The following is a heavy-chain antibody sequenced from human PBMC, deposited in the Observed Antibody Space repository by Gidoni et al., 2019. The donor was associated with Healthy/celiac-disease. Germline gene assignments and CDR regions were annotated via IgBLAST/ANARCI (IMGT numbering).Heavy chain of an antibody. CDR3: ARGTRTPAVSYCSSTSCQEYYYYGMDV. V-gene: IGHV4-31*01. D-gene: IGHD2-2*01. Sequence: QVQLQESGPGLVKPSQTLSLTCTVSGGSISSGGYYWSWIRPHPGKGLEWIGYIYYSGSTYYNPSLKSLVTISVDTSKNQFSLKLSSVTAADTAVHYCARGTRTPAVSYCSSTSCQEYYYYGMDVWGQGTTVTVSS. CDR2: IYYSGST. CDR1: GGSISSGGYY. J-gene: IGHJ6*02.